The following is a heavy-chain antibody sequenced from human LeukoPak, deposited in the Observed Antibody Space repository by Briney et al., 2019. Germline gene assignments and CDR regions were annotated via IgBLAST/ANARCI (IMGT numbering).Heavy chain of an antibody. J-gene: IGHJ4*02. CDR3: ARGAEYYAIWRGYAGYSDY. Sequence: SETLSLTCTVSGYSISNGYYWGWIRQPPGKGLEWVGSIYHRGSTYYNPSLRSRVTISLDRSKKKFSLKLTSVAAADTAVYFCARGAEYYAIWRGYAGYSDYWGQGISVTVSS. V-gene: IGHV4-38-2*02. CDR2: IYHRGST. D-gene: IGHD3-3*01. CDR1: GYSISNGYY.